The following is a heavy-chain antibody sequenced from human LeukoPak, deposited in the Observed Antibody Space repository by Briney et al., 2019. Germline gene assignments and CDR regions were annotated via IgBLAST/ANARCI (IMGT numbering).Heavy chain of an antibody. Sequence: GGSLRLSCAASGFTFSSYWMHWVRQAPGKGLVWVSGISGSGGSTYYADSVKGRFTISRDNSKKTLYLQMNSLRAEDTAVYYCARDRHRYSYDTGGYPPYWGQGTLVTVSS. CDR3: ARDRHRYSYDTGGYPPY. D-gene: IGHD3-22*01. CDR2: ISGSGGST. J-gene: IGHJ4*02. V-gene: IGHV3-23*01. CDR1: GFTFSSYW.